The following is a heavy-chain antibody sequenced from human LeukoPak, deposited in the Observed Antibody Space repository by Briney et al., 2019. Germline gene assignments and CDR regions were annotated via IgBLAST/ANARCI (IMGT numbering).Heavy chain of an antibody. D-gene: IGHD2-21*02. V-gene: IGHV1-2*02. Sequence: ASVTVSCKASGYTFTGYYMHWVRQAPGQGLEWMGWINPNSGGTNYAQKFQGRVTMTRDTSISTAYMELSRLRSDDTAVYYCARADCGGDCPTAFDIWGQGTMVTVSS. J-gene: IGHJ3*02. CDR2: INPNSGGT. CDR1: GYTFTGYY. CDR3: ARADCGGDCPTAFDI.